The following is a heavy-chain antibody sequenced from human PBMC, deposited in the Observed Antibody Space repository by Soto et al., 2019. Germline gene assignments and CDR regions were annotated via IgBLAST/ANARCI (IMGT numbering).Heavy chain of an antibody. CDR2: IYYNGNA. Sequence: SETLSLTCTVSGGSISSSSYYWGWIRQPPGKGLEWIGSIYYNGNAYYNPSLRSRVSMSVDTSKNQFSLKLISVTAADTAVYYCARHFVAVVIKGWGYWGQGKLVTVSS. CDR1: GGSISSSSYY. V-gene: IGHV4-39*01. D-gene: IGHD3-10*01. CDR3: ARHFVAVVIKGWGY. J-gene: IGHJ4*02.